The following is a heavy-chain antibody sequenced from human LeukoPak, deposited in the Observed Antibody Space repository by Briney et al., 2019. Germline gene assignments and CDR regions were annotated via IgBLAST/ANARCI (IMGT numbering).Heavy chain of an antibody. CDR1: GGSISSGDYS. V-gene: IGHV4-30-2*01. Sequence: PSQTLSLTCAVSGGSISSGDYSWSWIRQPPGKGLEWIGYIYHSGSTYYNPSLKSRVTISVDRSKNQFSLKLSSVTAADTAVYYWARVVPAALFDYWGQGTLVTVSS. CDR3: ARVVPAALFDY. J-gene: IGHJ4*02. D-gene: IGHD2-2*01. CDR2: IYHSGST.